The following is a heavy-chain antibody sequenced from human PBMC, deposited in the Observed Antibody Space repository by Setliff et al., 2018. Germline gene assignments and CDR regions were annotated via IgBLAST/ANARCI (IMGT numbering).Heavy chain of an antibody. CDR1: GYTFPSYG. V-gene: IGHV1-18*01. CDR2: ISAYNGNT. J-gene: IGHJ4*02. D-gene: IGHD5-18*01. Sequence: ASVKVSCKASGYTFPSYGLSWVRQAPGQGLEWMGWISAYNGNTNYAQRLQGRVTMTSDTSTSTAYMELSSLRSEDTAVYYCARDRGPDTAMEISDYWGQGTLVTVSS. CDR3: ARDRGPDTAMEISDY.